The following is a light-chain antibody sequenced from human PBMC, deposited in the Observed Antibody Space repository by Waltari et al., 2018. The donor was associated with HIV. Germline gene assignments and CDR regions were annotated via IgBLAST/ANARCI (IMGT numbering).Light chain of an antibody. Sequence: AIRMTQSPSSFSASTGDNVTITCRASQDVSTYLAWYQQKPGKATKLLNYTASPLQSGVPTRFSGSGSGTDFTLTINCLQREDFATYYCQQYYDYPRTFGQGTKVEIK. CDR3: QQYYDYPRT. V-gene: IGKV1-8*01. J-gene: IGKJ1*01. CDR2: TAS. CDR1: QDVSTY.